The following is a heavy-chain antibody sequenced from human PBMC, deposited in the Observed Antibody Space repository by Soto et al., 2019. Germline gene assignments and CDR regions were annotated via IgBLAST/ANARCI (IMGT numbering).Heavy chain of an antibody. V-gene: IGHV1-69*13. J-gene: IGHJ6*02. CDR3: ARGLTAMVDYYGMDV. CDR2: IIPIFGTA. Sequence: SVKVSCKASGGTFSSYAVSWVRQAPGQGLEWMGGIIPIFGTANYAQKFQGRVTITADESTSTAYMELSSLRSEDTAVYYCARGLTAMVDYYGMDVWGQGTTVTVSS. CDR1: GGTFSSYA. D-gene: IGHD5-18*01.